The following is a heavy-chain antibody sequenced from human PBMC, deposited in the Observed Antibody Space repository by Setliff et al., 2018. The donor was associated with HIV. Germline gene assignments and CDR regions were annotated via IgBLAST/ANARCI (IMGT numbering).Heavy chain of an antibody. D-gene: IGHD3-9*01. CDR1: GGSISSTSYY. J-gene: IGHJ4*02. CDR3: AETIGRYFDIFDN. CDR2: ISSSGNT. Sequence: SETLSLXCTVSGGSISSTSYYWGWIRQPPGTGLEWIGSISSSGNTYYNPSLKSRVTTSVDTPKNQFSLKLNSVTAADTAVYYCAETIGRYFDIFDNWGQGTLVTVSS. V-gene: IGHV4-39*01.